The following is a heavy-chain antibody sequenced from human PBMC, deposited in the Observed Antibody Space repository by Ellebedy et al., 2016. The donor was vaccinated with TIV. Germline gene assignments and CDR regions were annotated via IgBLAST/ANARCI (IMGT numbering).Heavy chain of an antibody. Sequence: GESLKISCAASGFTFSIFGTHWVRQAPGKGLEWVAFIRFDESQTYYADSVKGRFTISRDTSKNTLYLQVNSLRAEDTAVYYCAKDHDWTSDGYYYYGMDVWGQGTTVTVSS. CDR1: GFTFSIFG. V-gene: IGHV3-30*02. CDR3: AKDHDWTSDGYYYYGMDV. J-gene: IGHJ6*02. D-gene: IGHD2-2*03. CDR2: IRFDESQT.